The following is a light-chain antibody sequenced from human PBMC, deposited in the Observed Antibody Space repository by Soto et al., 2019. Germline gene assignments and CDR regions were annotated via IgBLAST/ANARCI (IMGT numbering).Light chain of an antibody. CDR2: QAT. Sequence: QSALTQPASVSGSPGQSITISCTGTSSDVGNYNYVSWYQETPGKAPRLTIYQATNRPSGVSNRFSGSKSGNTASLTISVLQADDEADYYCTSFSTGSSYVIFGGGTKLTVL. V-gene: IGLV2-14*01. J-gene: IGLJ2*01. CDR3: TSFSTGSSYVI. CDR1: SSDVGNYNY.